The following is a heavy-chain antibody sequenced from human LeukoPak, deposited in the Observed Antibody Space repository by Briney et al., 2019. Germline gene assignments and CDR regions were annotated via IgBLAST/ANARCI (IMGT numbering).Heavy chain of an antibody. Sequence: SGGSLRLSCAASGFTFRNYAMSWVRQARGKGLEWVSAISGSGTTTHYADSVKGRFTVSRDNSKNTVFLQLHSLGAEDTAVYYCSKGETDTGTLTHVYWGPGTLVTVSS. V-gene: IGHV3-23*01. CDR3: SKGETDTGTLTHVY. CDR1: GFTFRNYA. CDR2: ISGSGTTT. J-gene: IGHJ4*02. D-gene: IGHD1-7*01.